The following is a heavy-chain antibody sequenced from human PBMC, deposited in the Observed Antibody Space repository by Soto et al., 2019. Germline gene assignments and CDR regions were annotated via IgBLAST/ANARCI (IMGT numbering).Heavy chain of an antibody. CDR3: ARGDCVGGTCYSLAGSFYYYMDV. D-gene: IGHD2-15*01. Sequence: EVQLVESGGGLVQPGGSLRLSCAASEFTFSNYGMYWVRQAPGKGLEWVSRINSDGSVSSHADSVRGRLTISRDNVKNTLYLHMDSLRAEDTAVYFCARGDCVGGTCYSLAGSFYYYMDVWGKGTTVTVCS. J-gene: IGHJ6*03. CDR2: INSDGSVS. V-gene: IGHV3-74*02. CDR1: EFTFSNYG.